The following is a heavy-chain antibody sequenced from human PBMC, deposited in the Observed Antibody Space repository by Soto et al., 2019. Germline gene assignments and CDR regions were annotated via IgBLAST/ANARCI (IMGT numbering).Heavy chain of an antibody. CDR2: ISGSGGST. Sequence: GGSLRLSCAASGFTFSSYAMSWVRQAPGKGLEWVSAISGSGGSTYYADSVKGRFTISRDNSKNTLYLQMNSLRAEDTAVYYCAGGTTSRYGTAWGQGTLVTVSS. CDR3: AGGTTSRYGTA. D-gene: IGHD1-7*01. V-gene: IGHV3-23*01. CDR1: GFTFSSYA. J-gene: IGHJ5*02.